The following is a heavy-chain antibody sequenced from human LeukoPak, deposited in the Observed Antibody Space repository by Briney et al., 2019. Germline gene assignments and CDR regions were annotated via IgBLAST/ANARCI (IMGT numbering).Heavy chain of an antibody. J-gene: IGHJ4*02. CDR1: GGSFSGYY. D-gene: IGHD6-19*01. Sequence: SETLSLTCAVYGGSFSGYYWSWIRQPPGKGLEWIGEINHSGSTNYNPSLKSRVTISVDTSKNQFSLKLSFVTAADTAVYYCARGRMWYSSGWYYFDYWGQGTLVTVSS. CDR3: ARGRMWYSSGWYYFDY. V-gene: IGHV4-34*01. CDR2: INHSGST.